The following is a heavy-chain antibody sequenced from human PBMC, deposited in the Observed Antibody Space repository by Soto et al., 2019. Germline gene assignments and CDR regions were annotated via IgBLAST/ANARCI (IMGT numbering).Heavy chain of an antibody. Sequence: ASVKVSCKVSGYTLTELSMHWVRQAPGKGLEWMGGFDPEDGETIYAQKFQGRVTMTEDTSTDTAYMELSSLRSEDTAVYYCARDRRDILTTYYYYGMDVWGQGTTVTVSS. CDR3: ARDRRDILTTYYYYGMDV. CDR2: FDPEDGET. V-gene: IGHV1-24*01. CDR1: GYTLTELS. J-gene: IGHJ6*02. D-gene: IGHD3-9*01.